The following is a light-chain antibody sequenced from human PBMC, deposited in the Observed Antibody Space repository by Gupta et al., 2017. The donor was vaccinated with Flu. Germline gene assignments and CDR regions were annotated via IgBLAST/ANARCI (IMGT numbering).Light chain of an antibody. CDR2: AAS. CDR3: QHRDSTPRT. CDR1: QSISSY. Sequence: DIQMTQSPSSLSASVGDRVTITCRASQSISSYLNWYQQKPGKAPKLLIYAASRLQSGVPSRFSGSGSGTDFTLTINRRQPEDFATYYCQHRDSTPRTFGQGTKVEIK. J-gene: IGKJ1*01. V-gene: IGKV1-39*01.